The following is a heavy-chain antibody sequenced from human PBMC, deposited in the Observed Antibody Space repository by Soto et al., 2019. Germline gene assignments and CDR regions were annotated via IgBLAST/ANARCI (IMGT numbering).Heavy chain of an antibody. J-gene: IGHJ4*02. CDR2: IYSGGST. D-gene: IGHD3-10*01. V-gene: IGHV3-66*01. Sequence: EVQLVESGGGLVQPGGSLRLSCAASGFTVSSNYMSWVRQAPGKGLEWVSVIYSGGSTYYADSVKGRFTIPRDNSKNTLYLQMNSLRAEDTAVYYCARDYRYYGSGSYLADYWGQGTLVTVSS. CDR3: ARDYRYYGSGSYLADY. CDR1: GFTVSSNY.